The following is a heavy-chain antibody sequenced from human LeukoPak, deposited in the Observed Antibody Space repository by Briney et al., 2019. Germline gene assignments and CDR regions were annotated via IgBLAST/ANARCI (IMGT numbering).Heavy chain of an antibody. CDR3: ARHVTMIVVVITPGAFDI. J-gene: IGHJ3*02. Sequence: SETLSLTCTVSGGSISSSSYYWGWIRQPPGKGLEWIGSIYHNGSTYYNPSLKSRVTISVDTSKNQFSLKLSSVTAADTAVYYCARHVTMIVVVITPGAFDIWGQGTMVTVSS. CDR1: GGSISSSSYY. D-gene: IGHD3-22*01. V-gene: IGHV4-39*01. CDR2: IYHNGST.